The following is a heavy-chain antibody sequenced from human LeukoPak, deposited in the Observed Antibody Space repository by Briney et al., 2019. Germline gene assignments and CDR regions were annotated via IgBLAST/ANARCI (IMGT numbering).Heavy chain of an antibody. CDR1: EFTFSSYS. V-gene: IGHV3-23*01. Sequence: GGSLRLSCAASEFTFSSYSMNWVRQAPGKGLEWVSAISNNGGYTYYADSVQGRFTISRDNSKSTLCLQMNSLRAEDTAVYYCAKQLGYCSDGSCYFPYWGQGTLVTVSS. J-gene: IGHJ4*02. CDR3: AKQLGYCSDGSCYFPY. CDR2: ISNNGGYT. D-gene: IGHD2-15*01.